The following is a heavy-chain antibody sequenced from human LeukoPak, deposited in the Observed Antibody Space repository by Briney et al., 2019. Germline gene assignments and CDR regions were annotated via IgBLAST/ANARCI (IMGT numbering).Heavy chain of an antibody. CDR3: VRDLFDDYSLDY. Sequence: GGSLRLSCAASGFTFSSYSMNWVRQAPGKGLEWVSSINSDSSLMFYAESVKGRFTISRDNARNSLYLQMNSLRAEDTAVYYCVRDLFDDYSLDYWGQGALVTVSS. CDR1: GFTFSSYS. CDR2: INSDSSLM. D-gene: IGHD3-16*01. V-gene: IGHV3-21*01. J-gene: IGHJ4*02.